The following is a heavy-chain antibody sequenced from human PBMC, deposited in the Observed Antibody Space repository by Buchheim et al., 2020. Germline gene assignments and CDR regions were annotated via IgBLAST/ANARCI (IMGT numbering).Heavy chain of an antibody. Sequence: EAQLVESGGGLVQPGGSLRLSCAVSGITFSNYWIHWVRQVPGKGLEWFSRIKRDGTTTNYSDSVRGRFTIFRDNAKNTLYLQRNSLRGEDTAVYYCAREDFDPWGQGTL. V-gene: IGHV3-74*01. CDR2: IKRDGTTT. CDR1: GITFSNYW. CDR3: AREDFDP. J-gene: IGHJ5*02.